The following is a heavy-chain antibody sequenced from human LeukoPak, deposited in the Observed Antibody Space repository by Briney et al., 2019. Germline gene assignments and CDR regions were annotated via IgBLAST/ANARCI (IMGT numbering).Heavy chain of an antibody. CDR1: GFTFTNAW. CDR3: ITVYDSVAN. J-gene: IGHJ4*02. CDR2: IKSRPDGGTT. D-gene: IGHD5-12*01. Sequence: NTGGSLRLSCAASGFTFTNAWMDWVRQAPRKGLEWVGRIKSRPDGGTTDYAAPVKGRFTISRDDSKNTLYLHMNSLKTEDTAVYYCITVYDSVANWGQGTLVTVSS. V-gene: IGHV3-15*01.